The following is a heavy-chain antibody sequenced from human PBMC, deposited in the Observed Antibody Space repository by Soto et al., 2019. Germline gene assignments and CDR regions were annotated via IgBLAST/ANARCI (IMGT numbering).Heavy chain of an antibody. CDR1: GFTFSDYY. D-gene: IGHD3-3*01. J-gene: IGHJ6*02. V-gene: IGHV3-11*01. CDR2: ISSSGSTI. Sequence: QVQLVESGGGLVKPGGSLRLSCAASGFTFSDYYMSWIRQAPGKGLEWVSYISSSGSTIYYADSVKGRFTISRDNAKNSLYLQMNRLRAEDTAVYYCARGGKTYYDFWSGYSGAYYYYGMDVWGQGTTVTVSS. CDR3: ARGGKTYYDFWSGYSGAYYYYGMDV.